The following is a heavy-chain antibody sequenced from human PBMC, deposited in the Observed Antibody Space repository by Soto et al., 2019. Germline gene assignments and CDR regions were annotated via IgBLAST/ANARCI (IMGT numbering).Heavy chain of an antibody. CDR3: ARHQTTVTTLDY. V-gene: IGHV4-59*08. J-gene: IGHJ4*02. CDR2: FSKIGAT. CDR1: GGSISSHY. D-gene: IGHD4-17*01. Sequence: SETLSLTCIVSGGSISSHYWSWIRQPPGKGLEWIGYFSKIGATNYNPSFKSRVTISIDTSKNQVSLKLTSVTAADTAVYYCARHQTTVTTLDYWGQGTLVTVSS.